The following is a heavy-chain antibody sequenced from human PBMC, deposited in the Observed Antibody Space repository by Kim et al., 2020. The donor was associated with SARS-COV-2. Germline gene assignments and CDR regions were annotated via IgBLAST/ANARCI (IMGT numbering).Heavy chain of an antibody. J-gene: IGHJ4*01. V-gene: IGHV3-30-3*01. CDR1: GFTFSSYA. Sequence: GGSLRLSCAASGFTFSSYAMHWVRQAPGKGLEWVAVISYDGSNKYYADSVKGRFTISRDNSKNTLYLQMNSLRAEDTAVYYCAREAGVEYSSSSLDYWG. CDR2: ISYDGSNK. CDR3: AREAGVEYSSSSLDY. D-gene: IGHD6-6*01.